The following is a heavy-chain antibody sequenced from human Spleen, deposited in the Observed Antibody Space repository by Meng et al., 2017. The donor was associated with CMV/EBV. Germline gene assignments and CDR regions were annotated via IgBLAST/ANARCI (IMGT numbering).Heavy chain of an antibody. CDR3: ARDSFYYAMDV. CDR1: GDTLTNYG. Sequence: ASVKVSCKASGDTLTNYGLSWVRQVPGQGLEWMAWFSGFNGKTDYAQKFQGRVTITTDTATSTAYMELRSLRFDDTAVYYCARDSFYYAMDVWGQGTTVTVSS. J-gene: IGHJ6*02. V-gene: IGHV1-18*01. CDR2: FSGFNGKT.